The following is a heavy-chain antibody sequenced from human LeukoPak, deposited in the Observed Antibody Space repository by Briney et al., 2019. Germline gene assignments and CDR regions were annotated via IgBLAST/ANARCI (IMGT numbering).Heavy chain of an antibody. Sequence: SETLSLTCTVSGGSISSYYWNWIRQPPGKGLEWIGYLYYSGNTYYNPSLKSRVTMSVDTSKNQFSLKLSSVTAADTAVYFCARAAYCGGDCYYYFDYWGQGTLVTVSS. CDR3: ARAAYCGGDCYYYFDY. CDR1: GGSISSYY. D-gene: IGHD2-21*02. J-gene: IGHJ4*02. V-gene: IGHV4-59*01. CDR2: LYYSGNT.